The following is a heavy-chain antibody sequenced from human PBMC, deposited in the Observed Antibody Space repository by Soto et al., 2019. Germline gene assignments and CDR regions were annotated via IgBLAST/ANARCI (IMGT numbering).Heavy chain of an antibody. CDR3: AKGDNSDYYYGMDV. Sequence: GESLKISCAASGFTFSSYAMSWVRQAPGKGLEWISAISGSGCSTYYADSVKGRFTISRDNSKNTLYLQMNSLRAEDTAVYYCAKGDNSDYYYGMDVWGQGTTVTVSS. CDR2: ISGSGCST. V-gene: IGHV3-23*01. CDR1: GFTFSSYA. J-gene: IGHJ6*02. D-gene: IGHD1-20*01.